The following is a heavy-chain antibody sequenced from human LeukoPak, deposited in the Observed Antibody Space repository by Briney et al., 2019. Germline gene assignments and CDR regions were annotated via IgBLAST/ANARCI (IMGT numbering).Heavy chain of an antibody. CDR2: ISSSCSTI. V-gene: IGHV3-48*03. CDR1: GFTFSSYE. Sequence: GGSLRLSCAASGFTFSSYEMNWVRQAPGKGLEWVPYISSSCSTIYYADSVKGRFTISRDNAKNSLYLQMNSLRAEDTAVYYCARLNIVATIRYYYYYGMDVWGKGTTVTVSS. D-gene: IGHD5-12*01. J-gene: IGHJ6*04. CDR3: ARLNIVATIRYYYYYGMDV.